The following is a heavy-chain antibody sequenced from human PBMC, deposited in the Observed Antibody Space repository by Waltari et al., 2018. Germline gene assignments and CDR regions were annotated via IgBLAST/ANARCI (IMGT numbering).Heavy chain of an antibody. CDR3: ARDWSGYDPRGLDY. V-gene: IGHV3-7*01. J-gene: IGHJ4*02. D-gene: IGHD5-12*01. CDR1: GFTFSSYW. Sequence: EVQLVESGGGLVQPGGSLRLSCAASGFTFSSYWMSWVRQAPGKGLEWVANIKQDGSEKYYVDSVKGRFTISRDNAKNSLYLQMNSLRAEDTAVYYCARDWSGYDPRGLDYWGQGTLVTVSS. CDR2: IKQDGSEK.